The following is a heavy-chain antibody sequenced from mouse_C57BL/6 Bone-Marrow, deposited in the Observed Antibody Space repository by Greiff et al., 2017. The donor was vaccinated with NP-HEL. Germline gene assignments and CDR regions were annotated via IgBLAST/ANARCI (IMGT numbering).Heavy chain of an antibody. CDR2: ISDGGSYT. CDR1: GFTFSSYA. J-gene: IGHJ3*01. Sequence: EVQGVESGGGLVKPGGSLKLSCAASGFTFSSYAMSWVRQTPEKRLEWVATISDGGSYTYYPDNVKGRFTISRDNAKNNLYLQMSHLKSEDTAMYYCARGLITTVVAETYWGQGTLVTVSA. D-gene: IGHD1-1*01. V-gene: IGHV5-4*01. CDR3: ARGLITTVVAETY.